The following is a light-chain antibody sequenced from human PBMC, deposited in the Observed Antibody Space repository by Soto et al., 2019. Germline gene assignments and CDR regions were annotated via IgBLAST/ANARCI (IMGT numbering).Light chain of an antibody. V-gene: IGKV1-39*01. CDR3: QQSYNTPRT. CDR1: QSISNW. J-gene: IGKJ1*01. CDR2: AVS. Sequence: DIQMTQSPSTLSASVVDRVTITCRASQSISNWLAWYQQKPGEAPKLLISAVSSLETGVPSRFSGSGSGTDFTLTITSLQPEDFATYYCQQSYNTPRTFGQGTKVDIK.